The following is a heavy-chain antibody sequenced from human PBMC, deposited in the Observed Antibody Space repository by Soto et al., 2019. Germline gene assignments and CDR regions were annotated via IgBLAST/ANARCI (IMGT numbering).Heavy chain of an antibody. J-gene: IGHJ4*02. V-gene: IGHV1-69*01. D-gene: IGHD6-13*01. Sequence: QEQLVQSGAEVKKPGSSVKVSCKASGGIFSSYAISWVRQAPGQGLEWMGGIIPIFGTANYAQKFQGRVTITADESTNTAYMDLSSLKSEDTAMYYCAASSSVAAAGYFKFWGQGTLVTVSP. CDR2: IIPIFGTA. CDR1: GGIFSSYA. CDR3: AASSSVAAAGYFKF.